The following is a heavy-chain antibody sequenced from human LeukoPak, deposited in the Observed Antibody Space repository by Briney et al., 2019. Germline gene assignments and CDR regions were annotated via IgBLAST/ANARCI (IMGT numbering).Heavy chain of an antibody. CDR3: ARNTYYYGSGSYFPDAFDI. D-gene: IGHD3-10*01. J-gene: IGHJ3*02. V-gene: IGHV4-59*01. CDR2: IYYSGST. CDR1: GGSISSYY. Sequence: SETLSLTCTVSGGSISSYYWSWIRQPPGKGLEWIGYIYYSGSTNYNPSLKSRVTISVDTSKNQFSLKLSSVTAADTAVYYCARNTYYYGSGSYFPDAFDIWGQGTMVIVSS.